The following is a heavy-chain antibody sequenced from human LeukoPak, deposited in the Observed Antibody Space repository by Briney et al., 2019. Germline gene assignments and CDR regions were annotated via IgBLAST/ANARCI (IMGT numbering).Heavy chain of an antibody. Sequence: ASVKVSCKASGYTFTSYYMHWVRQAPGQGLEWMGIINPSGGSTSYARKFQGRVTMTRDTSTSTVYMELSSLRSEDTAVYYCARGNVVVVAASYYFDYWGQGTLVTVSS. CDR2: INPSGGST. V-gene: IGHV1-46*01. CDR3: ARGNVVVVAASYYFDY. CDR1: GYTFTSYY. J-gene: IGHJ4*02. D-gene: IGHD2-15*01.